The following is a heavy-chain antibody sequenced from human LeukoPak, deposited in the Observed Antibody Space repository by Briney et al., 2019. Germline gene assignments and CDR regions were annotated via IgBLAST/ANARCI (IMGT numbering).Heavy chain of an antibody. J-gene: IGHJ4*02. CDR3: TLTGTGNYYRS. D-gene: IGHD1-14*01. CDR2: TRTRSHNVPP. CDR1: GFSFSASS. Sequence: GGSLRLSCAASGFSFSASSMHWVRQASGQRLEWVGRTRTRSHNVPPMYAASVDGRFTISRDDSKNTMYLHMSSLKTDDTAVYYCTLTGTGNYYRSWGQGTLVTVSS. V-gene: IGHV3-73*01.